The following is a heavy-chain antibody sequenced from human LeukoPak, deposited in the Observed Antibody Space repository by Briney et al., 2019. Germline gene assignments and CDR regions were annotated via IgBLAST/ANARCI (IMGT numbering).Heavy chain of an antibody. CDR1: GYTFTGYY. D-gene: IGHD1-1*01. CDR2: INPNSGGT. V-gene: IGHV1-2*02. CDR3: ARDDDFVDY. Sequence: ASVKVSCKASGYTFTGYYMHWVRQAPGQGPEWMRWINPNSGGTNYAQKFRGRVTMTRDTSNSTAYMDLSRLRSDDTAVYYCARDDDFVDYWGQGSLVTVSS. J-gene: IGHJ4*02.